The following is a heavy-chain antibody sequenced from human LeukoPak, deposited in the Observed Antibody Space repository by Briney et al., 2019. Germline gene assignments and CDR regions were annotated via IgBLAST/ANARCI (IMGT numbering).Heavy chain of an antibody. J-gene: IGHJ4*02. Sequence: GGTLRLSCAASGFTFSSYGMSWVRQAPGKGLEWVSAISGSGGSTYYADSVKGRFTISRDNSKNTLYLQMNSLRAEDTAVYYCAKDYYDSSGYYSNFDYWGQGTLVTVSS. D-gene: IGHD3-22*01. CDR2: ISGSGGST. CDR1: GFTFSSYG. CDR3: AKDYYDSSGYYSNFDY. V-gene: IGHV3-23*01.